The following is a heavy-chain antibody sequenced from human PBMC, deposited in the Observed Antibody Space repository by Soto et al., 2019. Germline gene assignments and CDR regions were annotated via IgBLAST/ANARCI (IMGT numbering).Heavy chain of an antibody. CDR3: AIAVGGSGHNPGYYYYGMDV. CDR2: INPNSGGT. J-gene: IGHJ6*02. V-gene: IGHV1-2*04. CDR1: GYTLTGYY. Sequence: ASVKVSCKASGYTLTGYYMHWVRQAPGQGLEWMGWINPNSGGTNYAQKFQGWVTMTRDTSISTAYMELSRLRSDDTAVYYCAIAVGGSGHNPGYYYYGMDVWGQGTTVTVSS. D-gene: IGHD3-3*01.